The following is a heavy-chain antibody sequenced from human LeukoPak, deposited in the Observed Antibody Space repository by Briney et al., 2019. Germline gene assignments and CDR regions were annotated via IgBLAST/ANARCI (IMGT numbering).Heavy chain of an antibody. J-gene: IGHJ4*02. V-gene: IGHV3-23*01. CDR3: AKKGYYDGSGYYMYYFDH. CDR2: ISDSSGTA. Sequence: GGSLRLSCAASGFTFSIYAMSWVRQAPGKGLEWVSTISDSSGTAYYADSVKGRFTISRDNSKNTLYLQMNSLRAEDTAVYYCAKKGYYDGSGYYMYYFDHWGQGTLVTVSS. CDR1: GFTFSIYA. D-gene: IGHD3-22*01.